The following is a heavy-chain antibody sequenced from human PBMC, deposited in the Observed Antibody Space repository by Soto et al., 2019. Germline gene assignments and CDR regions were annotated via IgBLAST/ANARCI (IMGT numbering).Heavy chain of an antibody. D-gene: IGHD3-16*01. V-gene: IGHV1-18*01. CDR2: ISPYNDYT. J-gene: IGHJ6*02. CDR3: ARGGYYDNSWGKLGHYGLDV. Sequence: QVQLVQSAAEVKKPGASVKVSCKASGYTFIRYGITWVRQAPGQGLEWMGWISPYNDYTIYAQKVQGRVTMTTDTSTRIVYMEGRGLKSHDTAVYYCARGGYYDNSWGKLGHYGLDVWGQGTSVTVSS. CDR1: GYTFIRYG.